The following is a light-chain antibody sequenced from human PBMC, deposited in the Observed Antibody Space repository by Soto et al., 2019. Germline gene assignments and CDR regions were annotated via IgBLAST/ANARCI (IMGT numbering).Light chain of an antibody. CDR3: QQSSTTRWT. V-gene: IGKV1-39*01. J-gene: IGKJ1*01. CDR2: AAS. CDR1: QSISSY. Sequence: DIQMTQSPSLLSASVGDRVTITCRASQSISSYLNWYQQKPGKAPKLLIYAASSLQSGVPSRFSGSGSGTDFTLTISSLQPEDFATYYCQQSSTTRWTFGQGTKVDTK.